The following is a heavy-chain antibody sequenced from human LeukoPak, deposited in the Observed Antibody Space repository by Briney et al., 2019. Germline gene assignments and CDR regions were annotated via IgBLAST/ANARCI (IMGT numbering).Heavy chain of an antibody. V-gene: IGHV3-23*01. CDR1: GFTFSSYA. Sequence: GGSLRLSCAASGFTFSSYAMSWVRQAPGKGLEWVSAISGSGGSTYYADSVKGRFTISRDNSKNTLYLQMNSLRAEDTAVYYCAGPWGITMVRGETGAFDIWGQGTMVTVSS. CDR2: ISGSGGST. D-gene: IGHD3-10*01. J-gene: IGHJ3*02. CDR3: AGPWGITMVRGETGAFDI.